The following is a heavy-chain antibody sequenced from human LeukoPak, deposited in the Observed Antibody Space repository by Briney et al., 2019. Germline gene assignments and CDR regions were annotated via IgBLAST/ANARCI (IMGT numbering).Heavy chain of an antibody. J-gene: IGHJ4*02. V-gene: IGHV3-30*18. CDR2: ISYDGSNK. Sequence: GRSLRLSCAASGFTFXXXXXXXXXQXPGKXLXXXAVISYDGSNKYYADSVKGXXTISXDNXKNTLYLQMNSLRAEDTAVYYCAKRGDSSGWYFGYWGQGTLVTVSS. CDR3: AKRGDSSGWYFGY. D-gene: IGHD6-19*01. CDR1: GFTFXXXX.